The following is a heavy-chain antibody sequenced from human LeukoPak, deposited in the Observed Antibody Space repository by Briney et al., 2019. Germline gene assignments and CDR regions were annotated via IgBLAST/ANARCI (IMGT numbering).Heavy chain of an antibody. CDR2: IYYSGSA. CDR3: ARSSITMVRGAFDY. V-gene: IGHV4-59*01. Sequence: GYIYYSGSANYNPSLKSRVTISVDTSKNQFSLKLSSVTAADTAVYYCARSSITMVRGAFDYWGQGTLVTVSS. J-gene: IGHJ4*02. D-gene: IGHD3-10*01.